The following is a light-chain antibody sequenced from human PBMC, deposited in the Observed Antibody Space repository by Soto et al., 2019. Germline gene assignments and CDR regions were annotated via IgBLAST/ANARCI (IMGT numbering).Light chain of an antibody. CDR3: SSYTTISTYV. V-gene: IGLV2-14*01. CDR2: DVR. Sequence: QSVLTQPASVSGSPGQSITISRTGTSRDVGGYNYVSWYQQHPGKAPKLMIYDVRNRPSGVSNRFSGSKSVNTASLTISGLQAEDEADYYCSSYTTISTYVFGTGTKVTVL. CDR1: SRDVGGYNY. J-gene: IGLJ1*01.